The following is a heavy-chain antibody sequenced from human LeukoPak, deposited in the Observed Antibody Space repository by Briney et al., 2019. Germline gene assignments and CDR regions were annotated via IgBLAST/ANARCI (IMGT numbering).Heavy chain of an antibody. CDR1: GYTFTSYD. Sequence: ASVKVSCKASGYTFTSYDINWVRQATGQGLEWMGWISGYNGNTNYAQKLQGRVTMTTDTSTSTAYMELRSLRSDDTAVYYCARDLGRRCSGGRCYYYYNYMDVWGKGTTVTISS. CDR2: ISGYNGNT. V-gene: IGHV1-18*01. D-gene: IGHD2-15*01. J-gene: IGHJ6*03. CDR3: ARDLGRRCSGGRCYYYYNYMDV.